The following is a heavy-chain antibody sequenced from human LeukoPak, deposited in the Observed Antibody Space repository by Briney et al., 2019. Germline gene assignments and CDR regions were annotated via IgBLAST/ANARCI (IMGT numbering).Heavy chain of an antibody. CDR3: ARGPPGSSSSDY. CDR2: MNPNSGDT. Sequence: ASVKVSCKASGYTFSSYDINWVRQATGQGLEWIGWMNPNSGDTGYAQKCQDRVTMTRNTSINTAYMELSSLRSEDTGVYYCARGPPGSSSSDYWGQGTLVTVS. J-gene: IGHJ4*02. CDR1: GYTFSSYD. D-gene: IGHD6-13*01. V-gene: IGHV1-8*01.